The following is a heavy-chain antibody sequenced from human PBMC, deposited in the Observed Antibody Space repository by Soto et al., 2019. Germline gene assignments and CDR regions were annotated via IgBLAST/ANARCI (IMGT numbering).Heavy chain of an antibody. Sequence: GVLKRISRRGSGYSFISYWIRWVRKMHGKGLEWMGRIDPSDSYTNYSPSFQGHVTISADKSISTAYLQWSSLKASDTAMYYCARLPTMVRGVTYYYYYGMDVWGQGTTVTVS. J-gene: IGHJ6*02. V-gene: IGHV5-10-1*01. CDR3: ARLPTMVRGVTYYYYYGMDV. D-gene: IGHD3-10*01. CDR2: IDPSDSYT. CDR1: GYSFISYW.